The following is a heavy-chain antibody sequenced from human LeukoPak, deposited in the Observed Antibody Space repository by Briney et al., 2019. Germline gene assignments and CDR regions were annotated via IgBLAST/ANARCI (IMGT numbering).Heavy chain of an antibody. CDR3: ARPVSGSSPYFDY. CDR2: IWYDGSNK. D-gene: IGHD1-26*01. J-gene: IGHJ4*02. Sequence: GGSLRPSCAASGFTFSSYGMHWVRRAPGKGLEWVAVIWYDGSNKYYADSVKDRFTISRDNSKNTLYLQMNSLRAEDTAVYYCARPVSGSSPYFDYWGQGTLVTVSS. V-gene: IGHV3-33*01. CDR1: GFTFSSYG.